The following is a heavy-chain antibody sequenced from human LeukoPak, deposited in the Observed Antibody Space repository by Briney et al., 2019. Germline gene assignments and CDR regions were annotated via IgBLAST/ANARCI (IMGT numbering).Heavy chain of an antibody. Sequence: GRSLRLSCTASGFTFGDYAMSWVRQAPGKGLEWVGFIRSKAYGGTTEYAASVKGRFTILRDDSKSIAYLQMNSLKTEDTAVYYCTREVVVPAATYYFDYWGQGTLVTVSS. CDR2: IRSKAYGGTT. D-gene: IGHD2-2*01. CDR1: GFTFGDYA. CDR3: TREVVVPAATYYFDY. V-gene: IGHV3-49*04. J-gene: IGHJ4*02.